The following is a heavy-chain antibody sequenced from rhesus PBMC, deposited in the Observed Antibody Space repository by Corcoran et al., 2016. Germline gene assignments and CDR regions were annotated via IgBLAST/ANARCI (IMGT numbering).Heavy chain of an antibody. D-gene: IGHD6-13*01. V-gene: IGHV1-111*02. J-gene: IGHJ4*01. Sequence: EVQLRQSGAEVKKPGASVKISCKASGYTFTDYYLHWVRQAPGKGVEWMGRVDPEDGEVVNAQKFQDRVTMTADTYTDTAYMELSSLRSEDTAVYYCAIGIIVGRDYWGQGVLVTVSS. CDR3: AIGIIVGRDY. CDR1: GYTFTDYY. CDR2: VDPEDGEV.